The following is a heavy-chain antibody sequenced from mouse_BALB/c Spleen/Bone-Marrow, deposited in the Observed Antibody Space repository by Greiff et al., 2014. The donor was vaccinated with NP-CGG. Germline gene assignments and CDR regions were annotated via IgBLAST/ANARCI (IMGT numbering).Heavy chain of an antibody. CDR1: GYAFTNYL. V-gene: IGHV1-54*01. Sequence: QVQLKESGAELVRPGTSVKVSCKASGYAFTNYLIEWVKQRPGQGLEWIGVINPGSGGTNYNEKFKGKATPTADKSSSTAYMQLSSLTSDDSAVYFCARWDYAMDYWGQGTSVTVSS. CDR3: ARWDYAMDY. CDR2: INPGSGGT. J-gene: IGHJ4*01.